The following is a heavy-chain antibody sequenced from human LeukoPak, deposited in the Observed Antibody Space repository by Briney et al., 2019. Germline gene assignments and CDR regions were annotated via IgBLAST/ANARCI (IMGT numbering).Heavy chain of an antibody. D-gene: IGHD1-26*01. CDR3: ARGNGYRQVGATLGY. CDR1: GGSFSGYY. J-gene: IGHJ4*02. CDR2: INHSGST. V-gene: IGHV4-34*01. Sequence: SETLSLTCAVYGGSFSGYYWSWIRQPPGKGLEWIGEINHSGSTNYNPSLKSRVTISVDTSKNQFSLKLSSVTAADTAVYYCARGNGYRQVGATLGYWGQGTLVTVSS.